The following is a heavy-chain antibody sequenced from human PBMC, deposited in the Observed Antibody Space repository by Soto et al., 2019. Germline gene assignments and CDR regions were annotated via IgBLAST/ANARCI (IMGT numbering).Heavy chain of an antibody. CDR1: GYTFTGYY. CDR3: ARGLGTIFGVVIRADY. Sequence: QVQLVQSGAEVKKPGASVKVSCKASGYTFTGYYMHWVRQAPGQGLEWMGWINPNSGGTNYAQKFQGRVTMTRDTCISTAYMELSRLRSDDTAVYYCARGLGTIFGVVIRADYWGQGTLVTVSS. CDR2: INPNSGGT. J-gene: IGHJ4*02. V-gene: IGHV1-2*02. D-gene: IGHD3-3*01.